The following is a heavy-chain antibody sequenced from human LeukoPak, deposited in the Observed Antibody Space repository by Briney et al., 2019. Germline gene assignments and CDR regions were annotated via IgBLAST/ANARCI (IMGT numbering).Heavy chain of an antibody. V-gene: IGHV4-61*02. CDR3: ARDEGRHGFDD. J-gene: IGHJ4*02. CDR1: GASITSGKSY. CDR2: MYSSGTT. Sequence: SSQTLSLSCSVSGASITSGKSYWSWLRQPAGKRPEFVGRMYSSGTTNYNPSARSRVTISVDTSKNLFTLNLTSVTAADTAVYYCARDEGRHGFDDWGPGTLVTVSS. D-gene: IGHD3-10*01.